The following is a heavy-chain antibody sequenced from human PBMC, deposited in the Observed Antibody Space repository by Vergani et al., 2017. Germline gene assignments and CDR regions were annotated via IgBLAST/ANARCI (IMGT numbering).Heavy chain of an antibody. CDR3: ARGAISYYYYYMDV. Sequence: QVQLQESGPGLVKPSQTLSLTCTVSGGSISSGGYSWSWIRQPPGKGLEWIGYIYHSGSTYYNPSLKSRVTISVDTSKNQFSLKLSSVTAADTAVYYCARGAISYYYYYMDVWGKGTTVTVSS. J-gene: IGHJ6*03. D-gene: IGHD3-3*02. CDR2: IYHSGST. CDR1: GGSISSGGYS. V-gene: IGHV4-30-2*01.